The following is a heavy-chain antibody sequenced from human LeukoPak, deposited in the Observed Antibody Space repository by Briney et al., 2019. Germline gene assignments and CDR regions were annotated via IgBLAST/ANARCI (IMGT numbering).Heavy chain of an antibody. J-gene: IGHJ4*02. CDR3: ARNGKGSGYTLDY. D-gene: IGHD3-22*01. CDR2: IMPSFGTA. Sequence: SVKVSCKASGGTFSSYAISWVRQAPRQRREWMGGIMPSFGTATYAQKFQGRVMITSDEYTSTAYMELSSLRSEDTAMYYCARNGKGSGYTLDYWGQGTLVTVSS. V-gene: IGHV1-69*13. CDR1: GGTFSSYA.